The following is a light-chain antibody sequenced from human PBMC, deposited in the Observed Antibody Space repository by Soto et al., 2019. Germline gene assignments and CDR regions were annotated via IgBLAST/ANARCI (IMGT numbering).Light chain of an antibody. CDR2: AAS. Sequence: DIPLTQSPSSLSASAGDSVTITCRASRTISSYLNWYQQKPGKAPNLLIYAASNLQGGVPSRFSGSGSGTDFTLTISSLHSEDFATYYCQQTYSTPGTFGQGTKVDIK. V-gene: IGKV1-39*01. CDR1: RTISSY. J-gene: IGKJ1*01. CDR3: QQTYSTPGT.